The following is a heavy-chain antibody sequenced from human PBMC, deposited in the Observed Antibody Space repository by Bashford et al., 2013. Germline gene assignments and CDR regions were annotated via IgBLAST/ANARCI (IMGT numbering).Heavy chain of an antibody. J-gene: IGHJ5*02. Sequence: SETLSLTCTVSGGAIGGGSFYWAWIRQPPGKGLEWLGSLYNSVSTYYNSSLKSRVTLSLDTSKTSSTWISPLSTAADTAVYYXARNGSIPVSGHVGSSSGPSTYNWFRPVGPGNPGHRLL. CDR2: LYNSVST. V-gene: IGHV4-39*01. CDR1: GGAIGGGSFY. D-gene: IGHD6-19*01. CDR3: ARNGSIPVSGHVGSSSGPSTYNWFRP.